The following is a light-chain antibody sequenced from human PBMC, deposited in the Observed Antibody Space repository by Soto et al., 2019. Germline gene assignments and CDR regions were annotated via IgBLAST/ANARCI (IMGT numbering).Light chain of an antibody. CDR3: SSYTSSSTVV. CDR2: EVS. CDR1: SSDVGSYNR. V-gene: IGLV2-18*02. Sequence: QSALTQPPSVSGSPRQSVTISCTGTSSDVGSYNRVSWYQQPPGTAPQLMIYEVSNRPSGVPDRFSGSKSGNTASLTISGLQAEDEADYYCSSYTSSSTVVFGGGTKVTVL. J-gene: IGLJ2*01.